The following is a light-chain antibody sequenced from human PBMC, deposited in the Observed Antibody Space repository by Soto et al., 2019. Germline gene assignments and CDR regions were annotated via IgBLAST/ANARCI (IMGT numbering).Light chain of an antibody. CDR1: QSVGSY. Sequence: EIVLTQSPATLSLSPGARATLSCRASQSVGSYLVWYQQKPGQAPRLLIYDASTRAAGIPARFSGSGSGTDFTLTISSLEPEDFAVYYCQQRGNRPPWTFGQGTKWIS. J-gene: IGKJ1*01. CDR3: QQRGNRPPWT. CDR2: DAS. V-gene: IGKV3-11*01.